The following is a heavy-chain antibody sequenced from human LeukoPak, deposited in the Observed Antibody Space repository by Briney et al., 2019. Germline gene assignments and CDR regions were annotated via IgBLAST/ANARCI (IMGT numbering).Heavy chain of an antibody. D-gene: IGHD6-13*01. CDR3: ARRRSQQSEFDL. V-gene: IGHV3-7*01. Sequence: GGSLRLSCAGSGFTFSSHWIGWVRQAPGKGLEWVAHINQDGSQKYYVDSVEGRFAISRDNAKNSLYLQMNSLRAEDTAIYYCARRRSQQSEFDLWGQGTLATISS. CDR1: GFTFSSHW. J-gene: IGHJ4*02. CDR2: INQDGSQK.